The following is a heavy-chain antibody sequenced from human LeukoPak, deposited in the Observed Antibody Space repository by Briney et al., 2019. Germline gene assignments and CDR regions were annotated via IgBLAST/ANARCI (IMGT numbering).Heavy chain of an antibody. Sequence: NPSETLSLTCTVAGGSISSYYWSWIRQPPGKGLEWIGYIYYSGSTNYNSSLKSRVTISVDTSKNQFSLKLSSVTAADTAVYYCASSSAYRIDYFDYWGQGTLVTVSS. CDR3: ASSSAYRIDYFDY. V-gene: IGHV4-59*01. J-gene: IGHJ4*02. D-gene: IGHD5-12*01. CDR1: GGSISSYY. CDR2: IYYSGST.